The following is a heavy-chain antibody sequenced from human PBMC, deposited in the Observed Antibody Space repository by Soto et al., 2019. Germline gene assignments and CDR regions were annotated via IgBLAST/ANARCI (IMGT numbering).Heavy chain of an antibody. CDR2: IYSGGST. V-gene: IGHV3-53*02. J-gene: IGHJ4*02. CDR3: ATYSSLDY. CDR1: GYTVSNNY. Sequence: EVQLVETGGGLIQPGGSLRLSCAASGYTVSNNYMSWVRQAPGKGLEWVSLIYSGGSTYYADSVKGRFTISRDNSKNTLYLQMNSLRAEDTAVYYCATYSSLDYWGQGTLVTVSS. D-gene: IGHD6-13*01.